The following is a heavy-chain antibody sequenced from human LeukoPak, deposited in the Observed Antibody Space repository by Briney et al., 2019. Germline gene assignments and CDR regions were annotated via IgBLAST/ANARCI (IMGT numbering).Heavy chain of an antibody. Sequence: GGSLRLSCAASGFTFSIYWMSWVRQAPGKGLEWVANIKQDGSEKYYVDSVKGRFTISRDNAKNSLYLQMNSLRAEDTAVYYCARDLTLVIVGVRYGMDVWGQGTTVTVSS. CDR3: ARDLTLVIVGVRYGMDV. D-gene: IGHD1-26*01. J-gene: IGHJ6*02. CDR2: IKQDGSEK. CDR1: GFTFSIYW. V-gene: IGHV3-7*01.